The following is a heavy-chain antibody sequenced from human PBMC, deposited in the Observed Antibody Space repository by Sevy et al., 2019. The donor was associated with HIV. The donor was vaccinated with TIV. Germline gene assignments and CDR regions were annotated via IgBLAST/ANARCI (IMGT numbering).Heavy chain of an antibody. D-gene: IGHD1-26*01. Sequence: GGSLRLSFAASGFTFINHAMHWVRQAPGKGLEWVTVISYDGSNKYYADSVKGRFTISRDTSKSTVYLQMDSLRAEDTAVYYCARDLNSGCANYYYYGMDVWGQGTTVTVSS. CDR1: GFTFINHA. J-gene: IGHJ6*02. CDR3: ARDLNSGCANYYYYGMDV. V-gene: IGHV3-30*04. CDR2: ISYDGSNK.